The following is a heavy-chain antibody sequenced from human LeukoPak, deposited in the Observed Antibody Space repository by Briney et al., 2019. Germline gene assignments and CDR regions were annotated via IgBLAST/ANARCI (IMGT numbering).Heavy chain of an antibody. J-gene: IGHJ3*02. CDR2: ISYDGSNK. Sequence: GGSLRLSCAASGFTFSRYGMHWVRQAPGKGLEWVAVISYDGSNKYYADSVKGRFTISRDNSKNTLYVQMNSLRVDDTAVYYCAKAVDLATISVDIWGQGTMVTVSS. CDR1: GFTFSRYG. D-gene: IGHD5-24*01. V-gene: IGHV3-30*18. CDR3: AKAVDLATISVDI.